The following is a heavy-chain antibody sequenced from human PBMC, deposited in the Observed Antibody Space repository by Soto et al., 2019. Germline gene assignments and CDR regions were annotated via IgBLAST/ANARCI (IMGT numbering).Heavy chain of an antibody. CDR1: GGSISSYY. D-gene: IGHD3-16*02. CDR3: ASGYDYIWVSYPNLAFDY. J-gene: IGHJ4*02. CDR2: IYYSGST. V-gene: IGHV4-59*01. Sequence: SETLSLTCTVSGGSISSYYWSWIRQPPGKGLEWIGYIYYSGSTNYNPSLKSRVTISVDTSKNQFSLKLSSVTAADTAVYYCASGYDYIWVSYPNLAFDYWGQGTLVTVSS.